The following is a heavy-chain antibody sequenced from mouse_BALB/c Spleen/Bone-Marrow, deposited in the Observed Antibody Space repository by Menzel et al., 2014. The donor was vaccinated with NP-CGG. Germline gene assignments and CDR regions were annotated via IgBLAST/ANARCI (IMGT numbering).Heavy chain of an antibody. CDR3: ARNYRYAWFAY. CDR1: GYTFTSYD. D-gene: IGHD2-14*01. J-gene: IGHJ3*01. V-gene: IGHV1S56*01. Sequence: VQLQQSGADLVKPGASVKLSCKASGYTFTSYDINWVRQRPEQGLEWIGWIFPGDGSIKYNEKFKGKATLTTDKSSSTDYMQLSRLTSEDSAVYFCARNYRYAWFAYWGQGTLVTVSA. CDR2: IFPGDGSI.